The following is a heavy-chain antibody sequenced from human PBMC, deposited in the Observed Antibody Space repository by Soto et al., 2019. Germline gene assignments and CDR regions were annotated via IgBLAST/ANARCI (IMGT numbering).Heavy chain of an antibody. CDR3: ARAVEAVPDAILPYNWFDP. Sequence: QVQLVQSGAEVKKPGASVKVSCKASGYTFTSYDINWVRQATGQGLEWMGWMNPNSGNTGYAQKFQGRVTMTRNTSISTAYMELSSLRSEDTAVYYCARAVEAVPDAILPYNWFDPWGQGTLVTVSS. CDR1: GYTFTSYD. V-gene: IGHV1-8*01. D-gene: IGHD2-2*01. J-gene: IGHJ5*02. CDR2: MNPNSGNT.